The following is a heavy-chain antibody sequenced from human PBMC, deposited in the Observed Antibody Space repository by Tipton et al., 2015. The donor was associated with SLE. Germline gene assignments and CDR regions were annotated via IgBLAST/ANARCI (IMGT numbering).Heavy chain of an antibody. Sequence: SLRLSCAASGFTFVVYALHWVRQAPGKGLEWVSGISWNSGSIGYADSVKGRFTISRDNAKNTLYLQMNSLRAEYTAVYYCARDSEEQLVGNWFDPWGQGTLVTVSS. CDR3: ARDSEEQLVGNWFDP. CDR2: ISWNSGSI. V-gene: IGHV3-9*01. CDR1: GFTFVVYA. J-gene: IGHJ5*02. D-gene: IGHD6-6*01.